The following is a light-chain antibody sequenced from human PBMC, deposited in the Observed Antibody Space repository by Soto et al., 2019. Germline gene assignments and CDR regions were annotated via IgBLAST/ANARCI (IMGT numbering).Light chain of an antibody. Sequence: QSALTQPASLSESPAQSITISCPGTSSVVGSHSRVSWFQQYQGKAPKLLIFEVSKRPSGVSNRFSGSKSGNTASLTISGLQAEDEADYYCSSYTSSVAWVFGNGTKATVL. CDR1: SSVVGSHSR. J-gene: IGLJ1*01. V-gene: IGLV2-14*01. CDR3: SSYTSSVAWV. CDR2: EVS.